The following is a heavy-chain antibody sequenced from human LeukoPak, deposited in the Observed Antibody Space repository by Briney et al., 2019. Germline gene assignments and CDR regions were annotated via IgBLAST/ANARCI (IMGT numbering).Heavy chain of an antibody. CDR3: ARDEVVVVPAAWEGFDY. D-gene: IGHD2-2*01. V-gene: IGHV1-2*02. J-gene: IGHJ4*02. CDR1: GYTFTDYY. Sequence: ASVKVSCKASGYTFTDYYMHWVRQAPGQGLEWMGWINPNSGGTNYAQKFQGRVTMTRDTSISTAYMELSRLRSDDTAVYYCARDEVVVVPAAWEGFDYWGQGTLVTVSS. CDR2: INPNSGGT.